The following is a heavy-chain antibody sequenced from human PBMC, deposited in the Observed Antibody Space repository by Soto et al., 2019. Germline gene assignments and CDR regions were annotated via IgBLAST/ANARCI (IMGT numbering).Heavy chain of an antibody. CDR2: ISHPERP. Sequence: SDTLSLTCRFSWGASNPLSSYSGWSRLHPGRGLEWIGNISHPERPASNPSLMGRLTISIDTSKNAFSLKRTAVTAEHTAVYYCARDRHAGKSFGSGMDVWGQGTTVRVSS. V-gene: IGHV4-31*03. J-gene: IGHJ6*02. CDR1: WGASNPLSSY. D-gene: IGHD3-16*01. CDR3: ARDRHAGKSFGSGMDV.